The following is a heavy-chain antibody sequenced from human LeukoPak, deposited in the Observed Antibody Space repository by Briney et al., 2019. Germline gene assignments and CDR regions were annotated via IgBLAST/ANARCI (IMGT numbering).Heavy chain of an antibody. CDR1: GFTFDDYA. V-gene: IGHV3-9*03. J-gene: IGHJ4*02. Sequence: PGRSLRLSCAASGFTFDDYATHWVRQAPGKGLEWVSGISWNSGSIGYADSVKGRFTISRDNAKNSLYLQMNSLRAEDMALYYCAKVATRYYDSSGYYSHYFDYWGQGTLVTVSS. CDR2: ISWNSGSI. CDR3: AKVATRYYDSSGYYSHYFDY. D-gene: IGHD3-22*01.